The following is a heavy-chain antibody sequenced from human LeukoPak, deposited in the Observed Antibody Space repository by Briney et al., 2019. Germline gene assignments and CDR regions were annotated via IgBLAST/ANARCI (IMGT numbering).Heavy chain of an antibody. D-gene: IGHD3-22*01. J-gene: IGHJ3*01. Sequence: GGSLRLSCAASGFTFSTYWMFWVRQAPGKGLVWVSRVNRDGGSTSYADSVKGRFTISRDNAKNSLFLQMNSLRAEDTAVYYCATRGYYSDSTGPFDAFDVWGQGTMVTVAS. CDR3: ATRGYYSDSTGPFDAFDV. CDR1: GFTFSTYW. CDR2: VNRDGGST. V-gene: IGHV3-74*01.